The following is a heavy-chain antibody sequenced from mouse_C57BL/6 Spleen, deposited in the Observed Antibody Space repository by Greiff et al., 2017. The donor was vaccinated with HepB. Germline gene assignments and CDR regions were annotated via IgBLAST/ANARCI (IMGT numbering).Heavy chain of an antibody. J-gene: IGHJ3*01. V-gene: IGHV1-55*01. CDR3: ARWDYDGGRFAY. CDR2: IYPGSGST. Sequence: QVQLQQPGAELVKPGASVKMSCKASGYTFTSYWITWVKQRPGQGLEWIGDIYPGSGSTNYNDKFKSKATLTVDTSSSTAYMQLSSLTSEDSAVYYCARWDYDGGRFAYWGQGTLVTVSA. CDR1: GYTFTSYW. D-gene: IGHD2-4*01.